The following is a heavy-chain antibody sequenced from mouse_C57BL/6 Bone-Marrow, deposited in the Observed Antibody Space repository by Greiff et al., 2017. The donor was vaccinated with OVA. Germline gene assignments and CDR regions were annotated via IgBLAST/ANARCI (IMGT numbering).Heavy chain of an antibody. Sequence: EVKLQESGEGLVKPGGSLKLSCAASGFTFSSYAMSWVRQTPEKRLEWVAYISSGGDYIYYADTVKGRFTISRDNARNTLYLQMSSLKSEDTAMYYCTREPPYYYGSRNWYFDVWGTGTTVTVSS. CDR3: TREPPYYYGSRNWYFDV. D-gene: IGHD1-1*01. CDR2: ISSGGDYI. J-gene: IGHJ1*03. CDR1: GFTFSSYA. V-gene: IGHV5-9-1*02.